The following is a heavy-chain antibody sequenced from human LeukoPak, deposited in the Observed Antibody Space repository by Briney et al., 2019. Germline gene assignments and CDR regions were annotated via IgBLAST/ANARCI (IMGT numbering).Heavy chain of an antibody. Sequence: PGGSLRLSCAASGFTFTNYGMHWVRQAPGKGLEWVAFIRFDENNKCYADSMKGRSTISRDNSKNTLYLQMNSLQAEDTAVYYCAKDITRFGDRRPFDSWGQGTLVTVSS. D-gene: IGHD3-10*01. J-gene: IGHJ4*02. CDR3: AKDITRFGDRRPFDS. V-gene: IGHV3-30*02. CDR2: IRFDENNK. CDR1: GFTFTNYG.